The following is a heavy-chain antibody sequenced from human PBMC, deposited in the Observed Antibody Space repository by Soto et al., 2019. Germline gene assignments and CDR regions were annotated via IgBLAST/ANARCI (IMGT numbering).Heavy chain of an antibody. CDR2: INRDGSST. CDR1: GFTFRSYW. D-gene: IGHD1-1*01. J-gene: IGHJ4*02. V-gene: IGHV3-74*01. CDR3: AREIVTTGEYYFDS. Sequence: GGSLRLSCAASGFTFRSYWMHWVRQAPGKGLVWVSRINRDGSSTSYADSGKGRVTISRDTAKNTLYLQMNSLRAEDTAVYYCAREIVTTGEYYFDSWGQGTLVTVSS.